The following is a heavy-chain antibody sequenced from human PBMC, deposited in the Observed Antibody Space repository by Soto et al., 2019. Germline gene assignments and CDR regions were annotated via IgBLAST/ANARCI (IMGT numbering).Heavy chain of an antibody. CDR3: ARHKRDGDKAMDGIYYFDY. D-gene: IGHD5-18*01. J-gene: IGHJ4*02. V-gene: IGHV4-39*01. Sequence: PSATLSLTCTVSGGSISSSSYYWGWIRQPPGKGLDLIGSIYYSGITYYNPSLKSRVTISVDTSKNQFSLKLSSVTAADTAVYYCARHKRDGDKAMDGIYYFDYWGQGTLVTVS. CDR1: GGSISSSSYY. CDR2: IYYSGIT.